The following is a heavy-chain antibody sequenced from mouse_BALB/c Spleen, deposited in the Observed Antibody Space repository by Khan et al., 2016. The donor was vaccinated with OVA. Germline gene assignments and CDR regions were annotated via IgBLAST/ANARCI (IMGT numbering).Heavy chain of an antibody. CDR1: GYTFTSYW. CDR2: IYPGSGST. J-gene: IGHJ3*01. Sequence: LQQSGSELVRPGASVKLSCKASGYTFTSYWMHWVKQRHGQGLEWIGNIYPGSGSTNYDEMFKSKGTLTVDTSSRTAYMHLSSLTSEDSAVYYCTRGGYYGKSLFAYWGQGTMVTVSA. CDR3: TRGGYYGKSLFAY. V-gene: IGHV1S22*01. D-gene: IGHD2-1*01.